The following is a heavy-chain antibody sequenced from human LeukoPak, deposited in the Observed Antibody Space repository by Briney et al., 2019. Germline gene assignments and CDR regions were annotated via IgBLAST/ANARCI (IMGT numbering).Heavy chain of an antibody. CDR2: ISYDGNTK. V-gene: IGHV3-30*18. Sequence: GRSLRLSCAASGFSFSSYGMHWVRQAPGKGLEWVAAISYDGNTKYYVDSVKGRFTISRDNSKNTLYLQMNSLRGEDTAVYYCAKKKGGYKYDDLFDFWGQGTLVTVSS. D-gene: IGHD5-24*01. CDR1: GFSFSSYG. CDR3: AKKKGGYKYDDLFDF. J-gene: IGHJ4*02.